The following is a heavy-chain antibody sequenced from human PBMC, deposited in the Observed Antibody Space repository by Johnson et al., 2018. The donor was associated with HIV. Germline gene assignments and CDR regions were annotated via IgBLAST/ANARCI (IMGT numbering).Heavy chain of an antibody. CDR2: INWNGDST. V-gene: IGHV3-20*04. J-gene: IGHJ3*02. CDR1: GFTFDDYG. CDR3: ARRGGYCSGNRCPHVFDS. D-gene: IGHD2-2*01. Sequence: VQLVESGGGVVRPGGSLRVSCAASGFTFDDYGMSWVRQAPGKGLEWVSDINWNGDSTDYADSVKGRFTISRDNAKNSLYMQMDSLRAEDTALYYCARRGGYCSGNRCPHVFDSWGQGTMVTVSS.